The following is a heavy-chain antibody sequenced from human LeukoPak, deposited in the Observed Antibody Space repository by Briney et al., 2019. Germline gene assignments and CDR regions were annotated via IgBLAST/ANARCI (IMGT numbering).Heavy chain of an antibody. CDR1: GGSISSGGYY. D-gene: IGHD6-13*01. CDR2: IYHSGST. CDR3: ARVVGSPPYYYGMDV. Sequence: PSQTLSLTCTVSGGSISSGGYYWSWIRQPPGKGLEWIGYIYHSGSTYYNPSLKSRVTISVDRSKNQFSLKLSSVTAADTAVYYCARVVGSPPYYYGMDVWGQGTTVTVSS. J-gene: IGHJ6*02. V-gene: IGHV4-30-2*01.